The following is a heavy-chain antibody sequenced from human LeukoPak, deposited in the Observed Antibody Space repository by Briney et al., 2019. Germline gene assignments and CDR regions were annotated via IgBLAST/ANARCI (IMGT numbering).Heavy chain of an antibody. D-gene: IGHD1-26*01. CDR1: GFTFSSYS. J-gene: IGHJ4*02. CDR2: ISSSSSSYI. Sequence: PGGSLRLSCAASGFTFSSYSMNWVRQAPGKGLEWVSSISSSSSSYIYYADSVKGRFTISRDNAKNSLYLQMNSLRAEDTAVYYCAREDSGSLDFDYWGQGTLVTVSS. V-gene: IGHV3-21*01. CDR3: AREDSGSLDFDY.